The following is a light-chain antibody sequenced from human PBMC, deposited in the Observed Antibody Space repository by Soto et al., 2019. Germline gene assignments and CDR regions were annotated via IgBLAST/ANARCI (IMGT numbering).Light chain of an antibody. CDR1: QDIRNE. Sequence: AIQMTQSPSSLSASVGDRVTITCRASQDIRNELGWYQQKPGKAPKALIYGVSSLQSGVPSRFSGSGSGTDFTHTISSLQPEDFATYYCLQDHNYPRTFGQGTKVEIK. CDR2: GVS. V-gene: IGKV1-6*01. J-gene: IGKJ1*01. CDR3: LQDHNYPRT.